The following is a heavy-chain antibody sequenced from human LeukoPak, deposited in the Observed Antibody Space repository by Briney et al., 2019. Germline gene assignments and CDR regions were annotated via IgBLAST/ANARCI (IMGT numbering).Heavy chain of an antibody. CDR2: FDPEDGET. D-gene: IGHD2-2*01. V-gene: IGHV1-24*01. J-gene: IGHJ6*02. CDR1: GYTLTELS. Sequence: GASVKVSCKVSGYTLTELSMHWVRQAPGKGLEWMGGFDPEDGETIYAQKFQGRVTMTEDTSTDTAYMELSSLRSEDTAVYYCARMYCSSTSCYDFGPYIGLYGMDVWGQGTTVTVSS. CDR3: ARMYCSSTSCYDFGPYIGLYGMDV.